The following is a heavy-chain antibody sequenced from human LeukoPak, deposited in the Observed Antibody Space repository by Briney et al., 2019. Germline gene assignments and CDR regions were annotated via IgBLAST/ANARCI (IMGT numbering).Heavy chain of an antibody. J-gene: IGHJ4*02. D-gene: IGHD3-10*01. CDR2: IKSKTDGGTT. CDR3: TTGPYDYGSGTYYH. V-gene: IGHV3-15*01. Sequence: GGSLRLSCAASGFTFSNAWMSWVRQAPGKGLEWVGRIKSKTDGGTTDYAAPVKGRFTISRDDPKNTLYVQMNSLKTEDTAVYYCTTGPYDYGSGTYYHWGQGTLVTVSS. CDR1: GFTFSNAW.